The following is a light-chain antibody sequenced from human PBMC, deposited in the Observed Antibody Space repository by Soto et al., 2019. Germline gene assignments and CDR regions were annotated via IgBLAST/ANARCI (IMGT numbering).Light chain of an antibody. Sequence: QSALTQPASVSGSPGQSITISCTGTSSDVGGYNYVSWYQQHPGKAPKLMIYDVTNRPSGVSDRFSGSKFGNTASLTISGLQAEDEADYYCSSYTSSSTLEVFGGGTKL. CDR1: SSDVGGYNY. CDR2: DVT. J-gene: IGLJ2*01. CDR3: SSYTSSSTLEV. V-gene: IGLV2-14*03.